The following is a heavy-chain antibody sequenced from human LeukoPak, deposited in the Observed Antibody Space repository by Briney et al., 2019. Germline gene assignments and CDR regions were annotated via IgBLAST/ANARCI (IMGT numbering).Heavy chain of an antibody. CDR3: AKGSCSSTSCYYYYMDV. V-gene: IGHV3-23*01. CDR1: GFTFSSYA. D-gene: IGHD2-2*01. Sequence: PGGSLRLSCAASGFTFSSYAMSWVRQAPGKGLEWVSAISGSGGSTYYADSAKGRFTISRDNSKNTLYLQMNSLRAEDTAVYYCAKGSCSSTSCYYYYMDVWGKGTTVTVSS. CDR2: ISGSGGST. J-gene: IGHJ6*03.